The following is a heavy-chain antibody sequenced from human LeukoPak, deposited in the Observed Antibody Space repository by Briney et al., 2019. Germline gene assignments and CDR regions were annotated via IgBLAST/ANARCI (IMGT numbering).Heavy chain of an antibody. V-gene: IGHV3-53*01. D-gene: IGHD6-6*01. J-gene: IGHJ6*03. CDR3: ARVRPHPIIDV. CDR2: IYTGGST. Sequence: GGSLSLSCAASGFTVCGNYMSWVRQAPGKGMEWVSVIYTGGSTYYADSVKGRFTISRDNSRNTLYLQMNSLRAEDTAVYYCARVRPHPIIDVWGKGTTVTVSS. CDR1: GFTVCGNY.